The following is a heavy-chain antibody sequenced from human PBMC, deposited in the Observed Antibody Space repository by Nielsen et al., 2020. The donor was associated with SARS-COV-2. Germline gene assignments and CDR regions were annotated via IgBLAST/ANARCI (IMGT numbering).Heavy chain of an antibody. J-gene: IGHJ4*02. Sequence: GESLKISCAASGFTFSSYSMTWVRPAPGKGLEWVSAISGSGGSTYYADSVKGRFTISRDNSKNTLYLQMNSLRAEDTAVYYCAKEPYAFWSGRLYYFNYWGQGTLVTVAS. CDR1: GFTFSSYS. V-gene: IGHV3-23*01. D-gene: IGHD3-3*01. CDR2: ISGSGGST. CDR3: AKEPYAFWSGRLYYFNY.